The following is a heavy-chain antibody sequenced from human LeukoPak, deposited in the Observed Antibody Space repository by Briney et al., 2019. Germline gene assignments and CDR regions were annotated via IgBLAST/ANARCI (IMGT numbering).Heavy chain of an antibody. V-gene: IGHV3-30*18. CDR1: GFTFSSYG. J-gene: IGHJ4*02. Sequence: PGGSLRLSCAASGFTFSSYGMHWVRQAPGKGLEWVAVISYDGSNKYYADSVKGRFTISRDNSKNTLYLQMNSLRAEDTAVYYCAKNGGSSGWKVPSSYFDYWGQGTLVTVSS. CDR3: AKNGGSSGWKVPSSYFDY. CDR2: ISYDGSNK. D-gene: IGHD6-19*01.